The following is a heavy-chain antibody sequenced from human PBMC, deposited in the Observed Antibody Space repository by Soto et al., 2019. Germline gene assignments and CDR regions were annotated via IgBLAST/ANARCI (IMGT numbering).Heavy chain of an antibody. CDR1: GDSISSGGYY. Sequence: QVQLQESGPGLVKPSQTLSLTCNVSGDSISSGGYYWSWIRQHPGKALEWIGYIYYTGSTYYNPSVKSRVAISVDTSKNQFSLKLSSVTAADTAVYYCTREGGRLNYFDYWCQGTLVTVSS. CDR2: IYYTGST. CDR3: TREGGRLNYFDY. D-gene: IGHD1-26*01. J-gene: IGHJ4*02. V-gene: IGHV4-31*03.